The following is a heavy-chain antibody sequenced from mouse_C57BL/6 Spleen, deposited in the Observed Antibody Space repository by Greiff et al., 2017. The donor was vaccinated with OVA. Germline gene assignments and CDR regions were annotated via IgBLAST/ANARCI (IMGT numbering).Heavy chain of an antibody. CDR3: ARRTIYYGNYGGYFDV. Sequence: VKLVESGAELVKPGASVKLSCKASGYTFTSYWMQWVKQRPGQGLEWIGEIDPSDSYTNYNQKFKGKATLTVDTSSSTAYMQLSSLTSEDSAVYYCARRTIYYGNYGGYFDVWGTGTTVTVSS. J-gene: IGHJ1*03. D-gene: IGHD2-1*01. CDR1: GYTFTSYW. CDR2: IDPSDSYT. V-gene: IGHV1-50*01.